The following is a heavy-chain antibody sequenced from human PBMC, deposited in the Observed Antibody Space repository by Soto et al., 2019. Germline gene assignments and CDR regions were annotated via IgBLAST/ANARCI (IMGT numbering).Heavy chain of an antibody. CDR2: IRSSPNSPSTI. CDR1: GFIFSTYS. CDR3: AKDGYCISTSCYAVDY. D-gene: IGHD2-2*01. Sequence: GSLRLSCAASGFIFSTYSMNWVRQAPGRGLEWVSYIRSSPNSPSTIFYADSVKGRFTISRDDAKNSLYLQMNSLRAEDTAVYYCAKDGYCISTSCYAVDYWGQGTLVTVSS. V-gene: IGHV3-48*01. J-gene: IGHJ4*02.